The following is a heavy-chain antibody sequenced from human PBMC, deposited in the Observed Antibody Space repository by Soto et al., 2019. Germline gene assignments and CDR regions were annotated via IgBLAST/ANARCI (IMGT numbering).Heavy chain of an antibody. D-gene: IGHD5-18*01. V-gene: IGHV3-33*01. CDR1: GFTFSSYG. J-gene: IGHJ5*02. CDR3: ARDDSVDTAMVTHNWSDP. Sequence: PGGSLRLSCAASGFTFSSYGMHWVRQAPGKGLEWVAVIWYDGSNKYYADSVKGRFTISRDNSKNTLYLQMNSLRAEDTAVYYCARDDSVDTAMVTHNWSDPWGQGTLVTVSS. CDR2: IWYDGSNK.